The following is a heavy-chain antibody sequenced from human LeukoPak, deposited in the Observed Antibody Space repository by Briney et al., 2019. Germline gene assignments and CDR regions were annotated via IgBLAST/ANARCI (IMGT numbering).Heavy chain of an antibody. V-gene: IGHV3-23*01. CDR2: ISGSGGSI. CDR1: GFTFSSYA. CDR3: AKMARNYYDSSGYPYYFDY. J-gene: IGHJ4*02. D-gene: IGHD3-22*01. Sequence: GGSLRLSCAASGFTFSSYAMSWVRQAPGKGLEWVSAISGSGGSIYYADSVKGRFTISRDNSKNTLYLQMNSLRAEDTAVYYCAKMARNYYDSSGYPYYFDYWGQGTLVTVSS.